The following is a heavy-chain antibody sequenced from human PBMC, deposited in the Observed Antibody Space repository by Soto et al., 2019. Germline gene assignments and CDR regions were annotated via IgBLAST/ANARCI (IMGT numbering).Heavy chain of an antibody. CDR3: ARLLGSTHVVVVAATPGYFDY. Sequence: QVQLQQWGAGLLKPSETLSLTCAVYGGSFSGYYWSWIRQPPGKGLEWIGEINHSGSTNYNPSLKSRVTISVDTSKNQFSLKLSSVTAADTAVYYCARLLGSTHVVVVAATPGYFDYWGQGTLVTVSS. J-gene: IGHJ4*02. V-gene: IGHV4-34*01. CDR1: GGSFSGYY. D-gene: IGHD2-15*01. CDR2: INHSGST.